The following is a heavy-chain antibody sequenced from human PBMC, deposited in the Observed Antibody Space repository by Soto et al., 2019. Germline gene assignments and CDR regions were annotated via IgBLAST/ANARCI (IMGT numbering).Heavy chain of an antibody. V-gene: IGHV3-30-3*01. Sequence: PGGSLRLSCAASGFTFSSYAMHWVRQAPGKGLEWVAVISYDGSNKYYADSVKGRFTISRDNSKNTLYLQMNSLRAEDTAVYYCASLGIVVVVAAVNDYWGQGTLVTVSS. D-gene: IGHD2-15*01. CDR3: ASLGIVVVVAAVNDY. CDR1: GFTFSSYA. J-gene: IGHJ4*02. CDR2: ISYDGSNK.